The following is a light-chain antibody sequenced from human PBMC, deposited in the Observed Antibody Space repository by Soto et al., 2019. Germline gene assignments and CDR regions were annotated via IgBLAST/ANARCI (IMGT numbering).Light chain of an antibody. CDR2: RND. Sequence: QSVLTQPPSASGTPGQRVTISCSRSNSNIGKTTVSWFQKLPGTAPKLLISRNDQRPSGVPDRFSGSKSGTSGSLAISGLQFEDEAEYYCAAWDDSLKGHVFGSGTKVTVL. V-gene: IGLV1-44*01. CDR3: AAWDDSLKGHV. CDR1: NSNIGKTT. J-gene: IGLJ1*01.